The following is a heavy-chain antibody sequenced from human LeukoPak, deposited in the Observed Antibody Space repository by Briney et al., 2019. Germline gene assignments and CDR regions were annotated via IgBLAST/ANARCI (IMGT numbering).Heavy chain of an antibody. V-gene: IGHV3-66*01. Sequence: GGSLRLSCAASGFTVSSNYMSWVRQAPGKGLEWVSVIYSGGSTYYADSVKGRFTISRDNSKNTLYLQMNSLRAKDTAVYYCASLYNRITIFGVVTPHDAFDIWGQGTMVTVSS. CDR2: IYSGGST. D-gene: IGHD3-3*01. CDR3: ASLYNRITIFGVVTPHDAFDI. CDR1: GFTVSSNY. J-gene: IGHJ3*02.